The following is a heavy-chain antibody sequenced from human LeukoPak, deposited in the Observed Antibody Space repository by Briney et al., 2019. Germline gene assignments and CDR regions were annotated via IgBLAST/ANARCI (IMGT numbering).Heavy chain of an antibody. D-gene: IGHD6-6*01. V-gene: IGHV3-48*01. CDR2: ISSSSSTI. Sequence: HPGGSLRLSCAASGFTFSSYSMNWVRQAPGKGLEWVSYISSSSSTIYYADSVKGRFTISRDNAENSLYLQMNSLRAEDTAVYYCASQYSSSATEFDYWGQGTLVTGSS. J-gene: IGHJ4*02. CDR3: ASQYSSSATEFDY. CDR1: GFTFSSYS.